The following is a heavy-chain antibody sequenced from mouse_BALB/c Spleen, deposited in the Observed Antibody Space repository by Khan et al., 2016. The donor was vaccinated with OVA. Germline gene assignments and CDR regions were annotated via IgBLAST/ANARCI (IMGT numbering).Heavy chain of an antibody. J-gene: IGHJ2*01. CDR3: ARLEDI. CDR1: GFSLTSYG. D-gene: IGHD1-3*01. V-gene: IGHV2-9*02. CDR2: IWAGGST. Sequence: QVQLKESGPGLVAPSQSLSITCTVSGFSLTSYGVHWVRQPQGKGLEWLGVIWAGGSTNSYSDLMSRLSISKDNSKSQVFLKMNGLQTDDTAMYCCARLEDIWGQGTILTVSS.